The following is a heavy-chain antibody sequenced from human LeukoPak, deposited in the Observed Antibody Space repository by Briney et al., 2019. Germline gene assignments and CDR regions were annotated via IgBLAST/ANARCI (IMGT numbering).Heavy chain of an antibody. CDR3: ARGGPTALSYYYYGMDV. J-gene: IGHJ6*02. D-gene: IGHD5-18*01. V-gene: IGHV4-34*01. Sequence: SETLSLTCAVYGGSFSGYYWSWIRQPPGKGLEWIGEINHSGSTNYNPSLKSRVTISVDTSKNQFSLKLSSVTAADTAVYYCARGGPTALSYYYYGMDVWGQGTTVTVSS. CDR2: INHSGST. CDR1: GGSFSGYY.